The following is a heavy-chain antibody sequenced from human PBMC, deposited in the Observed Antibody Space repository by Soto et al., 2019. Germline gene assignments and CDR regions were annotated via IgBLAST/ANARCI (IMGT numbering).Heavy chain of an antibody. CDR1: GFTFGDYA. Sequence: GGSLRLSCTASGFTFGDYAMSWFRQAPGKGLEWVGFIRSKAYGGTTEYAASVKGRFTISRDDSKSIAYLQMNSLKTEDTAVYYCTRGPYSSGWYISDAFDIWGQGTMVTVSS. D-gene: IGHD6-19*01. CDR2: IRSKAYGGTT. V-gene: IGHV3-49*03. CDR3: TRGPYSSGWYISDAFDI. J-gene: IGHJ3*02.